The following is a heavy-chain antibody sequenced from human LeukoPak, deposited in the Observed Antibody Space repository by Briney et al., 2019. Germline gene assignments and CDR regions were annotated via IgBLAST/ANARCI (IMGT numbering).Heavy chain of an antibody. V-gene: IGHV3-7*01. Sequence: GGSLRLSCAASGFTFSSYWMSWVRQAPGKGLEWVANIKQDGSEKYYVDSVKGRFTISRDNAKNSLYLQMNSLRAEDTAVYYCAREYSSSWYSSDYYGMDVWGQGTTVTVSS. CDR1: GFTFSSYW. J-gene: IGHJ6*02. CDR3: AREYSSSWYSSDYYGMDV. CDR2: IKQDGSEK. D-gene: IGHD6-13*01.